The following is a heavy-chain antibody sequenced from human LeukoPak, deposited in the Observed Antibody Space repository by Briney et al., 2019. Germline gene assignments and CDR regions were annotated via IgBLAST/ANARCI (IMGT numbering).Heavy chain of an antibody. V-gene: IGHV1-18*04. CDR3: ARGGDGDILTGLVFDY. CDR1: GYTFTGYY. J-gene: IGHJ4*02. CDR2: ISAYNGNT. D-gene: IGHD3-9*01. Sequence: AAVKVPCMTSGYTFTGYYIHWVRQPPGQGLEWMGWISAYNGNTNYAQKLQDRVTMITDTSTSTAYMEMRSLRSDDTAVYYCARGGDGDILTGLVFDYWGQGTLVTVSS.